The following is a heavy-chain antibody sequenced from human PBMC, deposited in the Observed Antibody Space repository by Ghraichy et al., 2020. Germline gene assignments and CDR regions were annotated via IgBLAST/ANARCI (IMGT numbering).Heavy chain of an antibody. J-gene: IGHJ6*04. CDR2: VSSYNGNT. CDR1: GYTFNSNG. V-gene: IGHV1-18*01. D-gene: IGHD2-2*03. CDR3: ARSHPGYAGDPMDV. Sequence: ASVKVSCKASGYTFNSNGISWVRQAPGQGLEWMGWVSSYNGNTNYAQKFQGRVTMTTDTSTSTAYMELRSLRSDDTAVYYCARSHPGYAGDPMDVWGKGTAVTVSS.